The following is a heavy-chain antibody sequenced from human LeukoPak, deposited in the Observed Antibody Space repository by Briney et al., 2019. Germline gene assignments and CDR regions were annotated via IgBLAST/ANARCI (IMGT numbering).Heavy chain of an antibody. CDR1: GFTFSNYW. J-gene: IGHJ4*02. CDR2: VNQDGSDK. Sequence: PGGSLRLPCAASGFTFSNYWMSWVRQAPGKGLEWVANVNQDGSDKNYVDSVKGRFTISRDNAKNSLYLQMNSLRAEDTAVYFCSACTRSPIAVAGYVYWGQGTLVTVSS. V-gene: IGHV3-7*01. D-gene: IGHD6-19*01. CDR3: SACTRSPIAVAGYVY.